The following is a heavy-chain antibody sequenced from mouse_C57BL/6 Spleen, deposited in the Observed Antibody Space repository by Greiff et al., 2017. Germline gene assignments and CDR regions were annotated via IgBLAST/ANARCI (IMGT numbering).Heavy chain of an antibody. D-gene: IGHD1-1*01. CDR3: ARDQNDSSYFDY. CDR1: GFTFSDYY. J-gene: IGHJ2*01. V-gene: IGHV5-16*01. Sequence: EVQRVESEGGLVQPGSSMKLSCTASGFTFSDYYMAWVRQVPEKGLEWVGNINYDGGSTYYLDSLKSSFIISIDTANNILYLQMSSLKSEDTATYYCARDQNDSSYFDYWGQGTTLTVSS. CDR2: INYDGGST.